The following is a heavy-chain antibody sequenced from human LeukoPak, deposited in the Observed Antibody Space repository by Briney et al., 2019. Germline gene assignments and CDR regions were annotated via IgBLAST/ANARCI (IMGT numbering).Heavy chain of an antibody. J-gene: IGHJ6*02. CDR2: ISGSGGST. CDR3: AKDFVVVPAAIRASYYYYYGMDV. CDR1: GFTFSSYA. Sequence: GGSLRLSCAASGFTFSSYAMSWVRQAPGKGLEWVSAISGSGGSTYYADSVKGRFTISRDNSKNTLYLQVNSLRAEDTAVYYCAKDFVVVPAAIRASYYYYYGMDVWGQGTTVTVSS. D-gene: IGHD2-2*02. V-gene: IGHV3-23*01.